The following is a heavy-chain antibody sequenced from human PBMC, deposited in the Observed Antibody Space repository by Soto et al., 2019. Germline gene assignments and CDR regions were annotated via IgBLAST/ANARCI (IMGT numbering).Heavy chain of an antibody. D-gene: IGHD3-3*01. Sequence: QVQLQESGPGLVKPSQTLSLTCTVSGGSISSGGYYWSWIRQDPGKGLEWLGYIYYSGSTYYNPSLQSRVTISVDTSKNQFSLKLSSVTAADTAVYYCARESCPPYYDFCDAPSQNWFDPWGQGTLVTVSS. V-gene: IGHV4-31*03. CDR1: GGSISSGGYY. J-gene: IGHJ5*02. CDR2: IYYSGST. CDR3: ARESCPPYYDFCDAPSQNWFDP.